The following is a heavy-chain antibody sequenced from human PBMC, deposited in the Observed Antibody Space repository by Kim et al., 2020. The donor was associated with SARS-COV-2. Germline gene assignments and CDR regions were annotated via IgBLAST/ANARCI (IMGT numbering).Heavy chain of an antibody. D-gene: IGHD5-12*01. V-gene: IGHV1-18*01. Sequence: NDAQKIQGRVTMTTDTSTSTAYMEMRSLRSDDTAVYYCARDDSGYDYFDYWGQGTLVTVSS. CDR3: ARDDSGYDYFDY. J-gene: IGHJ4*02.